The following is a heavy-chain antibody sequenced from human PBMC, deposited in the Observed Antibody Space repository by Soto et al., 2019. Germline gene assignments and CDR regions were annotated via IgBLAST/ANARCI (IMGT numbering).Heavy chain of an antibody. J-gene: IGHJ3*02. CDR3: ARGDDYYDSSGYDAFDI. CDR1: GFTFSSYW. Sequence: GGSLRLSCAASGFTFSSYWMHWVRQAPGKGLGWVSRINSDGSSTSYADSVKGRFTISRDNAKNTLYLQMNSLSAEDTAVYYCARGDDYYDSSGYDAFDIWGQGTMVTVSS. V-gene: IGHV3-74*01. D-gene: IGHD3-22*01. CDR2: INSDGSST.